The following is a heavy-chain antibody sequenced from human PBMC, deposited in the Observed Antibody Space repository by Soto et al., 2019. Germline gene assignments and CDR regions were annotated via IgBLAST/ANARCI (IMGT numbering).Heavy chain of an antibody. CDR2: INQDGSEK. Sequence: GGALRLSCAASGFTFSIYLMSWVRQAPGKRLEWVANINQDGSEKNHLDSVKGRFTISRDNAKNSLHLQMNSLRGEDTAVYYCARDGVGTFDYWGQGTLVTVSS. D-gene: IGHD3-3*01. V-gene: IGHV3-7*01. CDR3: ARDGVGTFDY. CDR1: GFTFSIYL. J-gene: IGHJ4*02.